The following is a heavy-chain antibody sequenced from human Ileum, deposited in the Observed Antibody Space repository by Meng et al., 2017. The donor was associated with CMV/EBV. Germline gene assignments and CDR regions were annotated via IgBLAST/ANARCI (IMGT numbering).Heavy chain of an antibody. J-gene: IGHJ4*02. V-gene: IGHV4-34*01. CDR1: GGSFSNYY. CDR2: VHHSGIT. D-gene: IGHD4-23*01. CDR3: ATNSEDY. Sequence: QVQLQQWGAGLLMPSGALSPACAFYGGSFSNYYWIWIRQTPGKGLEWIGEVHHSGITNYNPSLKSRVTISVDTSKNQFFLKLTSVTAADTGLYYCATNSEDYWGQGTLVTVSS.